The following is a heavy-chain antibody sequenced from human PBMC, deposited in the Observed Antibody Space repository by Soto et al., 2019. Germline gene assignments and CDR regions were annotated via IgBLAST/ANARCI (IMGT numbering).Heavy chain of an antibody. V-gene: IGHV3-33*01. CDR2: IWYDGSNK. CDR1: GFTFSSYG. D-gene: IGHD6-6*01. Sequence: QQLGSLRLSCAASGFTFSSYGMHWVRQAPGKGLEWVAVIWYDGSNKYYADSVKGRFTISRDNSKNTLYLQMNSLRAEDTAVYYCARVKGLAARPLGAFDIWGQGTMVTVSS. CDR3: ARVKGLAARPLGAFDI. J-gene: IGHJ3*02.